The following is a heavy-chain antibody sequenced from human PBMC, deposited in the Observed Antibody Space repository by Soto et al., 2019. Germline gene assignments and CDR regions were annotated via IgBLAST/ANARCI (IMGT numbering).Heavy chain of an antibody. V-gene: IGHV1-18*01. CDR1: GYSFTTYG. CDR3: AREGPAPYYSYGRDV. CDR2: ISGYNGNT. Sequence: QVQLVQSRGEVKKPGASVKVSCKTSGYSFTTYGISWVRQAPGQGLEWMGWISGYNGNTNYAQKLQGRVTMTTDTPPRTAYMELRSLRSDDTAVYYCAREGPAPYYSYGRDVWGQGSTVTVSS. J-gene: IGHJ6*02.